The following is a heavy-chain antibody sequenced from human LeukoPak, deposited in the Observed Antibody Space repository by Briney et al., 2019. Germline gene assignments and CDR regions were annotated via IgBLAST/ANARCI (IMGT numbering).Heavy chain of an antibody. CDR1: GFAYSDYY. V-gene: IGHV3-11*01. D-gene: IGHD3-3*01. J-gene: IGHJ4*02. CDR3: ARDRHILEWLFKLHY. CDR2: TSNTGNTI. Sequence: GGSLRLSCAASGFAYSDYYMSWIRQAPGKGLEWVSYTSNTGNTIYYADSVKGRFTISRDNAKNLLYLQMNSLRAEDTAVYYCARDRHILEWLFKLHYWGQGTLVTVSS.